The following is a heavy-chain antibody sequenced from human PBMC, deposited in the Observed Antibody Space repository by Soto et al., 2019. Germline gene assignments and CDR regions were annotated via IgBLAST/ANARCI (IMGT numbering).Heavy chain of an antibody. CDR2: IKEDGSEI. J-gene: IGHJ4*02. CDR3: ARVVSGRDYGDSIDC. CDR1: GFTFSRYW. V-gene: IGHV3-7*03. Sequence: GGSLRLSCVASGFTFSRYWLTWVCQAPGKGLEWLANIKEDGSEIYYVDSVKGRFTTSRDNAKNSLYLQMNSLRAEDTAVYYCARVVSGRDYGDSIDCWGRGTLVTVSS. D-gene: IGHD4-17*01.